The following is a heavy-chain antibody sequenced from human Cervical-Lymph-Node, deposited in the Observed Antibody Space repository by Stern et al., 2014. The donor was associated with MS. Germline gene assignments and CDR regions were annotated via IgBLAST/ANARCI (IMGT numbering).Heavy chain of an antibody. Sequence: EVQLVEPGGEMKKPGESLQISCQGSGYRFTNYWIGWVRQMPGKGLEWMGIIYPVASDARYSPPFRGQVTISADKSINPAYLKWTSLRASDTAIYYCARLVAPGGDAFDIWGQGTRVIVSS. J-gene: IGHJ3*02. CDR3: ARLVAPGGDAFDI. D-gene: IGHD3-16*02. CDR1: GYRFTNYW. CDR2: IYPVASDA. V-gene: IGHV5-51*01.